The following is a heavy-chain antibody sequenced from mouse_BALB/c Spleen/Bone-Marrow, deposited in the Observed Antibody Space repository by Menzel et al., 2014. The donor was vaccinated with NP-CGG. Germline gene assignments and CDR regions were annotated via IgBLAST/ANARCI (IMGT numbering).Heavy chain of an antibody. Sequence: VQLQQSGAELVKPGASVKLSCTASGFNIKDAYMHWVKQRPEQGLEWIGRIDPANGNTKYDPKSQGKATITADTSSNTAYLQRSSLTSEDTAVYYCASYYYGHYFDYWGQGTTLTVSS. CDR2: IDPANGNT. D-gene: IGHD1-1*01. V-gene: IGHV14-3*02. CDR3: ASYYYGHYFDY. J-gene: IGHJ2*01. CDR1: GFNIKDAY.